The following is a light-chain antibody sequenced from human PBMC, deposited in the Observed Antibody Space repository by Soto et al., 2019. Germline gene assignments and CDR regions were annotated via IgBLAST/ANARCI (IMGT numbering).Light chain of an antibody. CDR3: QQTYSTPPT. J-gene: IGKJ1*01. Sequence: DIPLTHSPSSLSASLLDRFTINIRASQSISSYLNWYQQKPGKAPKLLIYAASSLQSGVPSRFSGRASGTDFTLTISSLQPEDFATYYCQQTYSTPPTFGQGTKVDI. CDR2: AAS. CDR1: QSISSY. V-gene: IGKV1-39*01.